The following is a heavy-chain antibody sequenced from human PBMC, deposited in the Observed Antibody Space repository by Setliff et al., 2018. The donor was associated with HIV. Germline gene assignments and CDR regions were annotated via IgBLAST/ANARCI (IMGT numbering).Heavy chain of an antibody. CDR1: GYTFTSFG. CDR2: INPYNGIA. D-gene: IGHD1-26*01. V-gene: IGHV1-18*01. J-gene: IGHJ4*02. Sequence: ASVKVSCKASGYTFTSFGITWVRQAPGQRPEWLGWINPYNGIANYAQNSQGRVSMTTDTSTRTAYMELRSLRFDDTAIYYCARDPFRRVGTFQPPGYWGQGTLVTVSS. CDR3: ARDPFRRVGTFQPPGY.